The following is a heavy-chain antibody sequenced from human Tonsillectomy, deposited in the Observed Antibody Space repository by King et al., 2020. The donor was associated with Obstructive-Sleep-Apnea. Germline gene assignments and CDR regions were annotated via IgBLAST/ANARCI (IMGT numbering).Heavy chain of an antibody. CDR1: GYSISSGYY. V-gene: IGHV4-38-2*02. D-gene: IGHD1-26*01. CDR2: IYHSGST. J-gene: IGHJ4*02. CDR3: ARVLATARDH. Sequence: QLQESGPGLVKPSETLSLTCTVSGYSISSGYYWGWIRQPPGKGLEWIGSIYHSGSTYYNPSLKSRVTISVDTSKNQFSLKLSSVTAADTAVYYCARVLATARDHWGQGTLVTVSS.